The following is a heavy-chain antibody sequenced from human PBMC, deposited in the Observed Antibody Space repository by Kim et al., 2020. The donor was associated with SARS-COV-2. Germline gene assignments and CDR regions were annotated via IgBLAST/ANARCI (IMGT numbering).Heavy chain of an antibody. Sequence: SETLSLTCAVYGGSFSGYYWSWIRQPPGKGLEWIGEINHSGSTNYNPSLKSRVTISVDTSKNQFSLKLSSVTAADTAVYYCARDTVTSRNGFDYWGQGTLVTVSS. D-gene: IGHD4-17*01. J-gene: IGHJ4*02. CDR2: INHSGST. V-gene: IGHV4-34*01. CDR3: ARDTVTSRNGFDY. CDR1: GGSFSGYY.